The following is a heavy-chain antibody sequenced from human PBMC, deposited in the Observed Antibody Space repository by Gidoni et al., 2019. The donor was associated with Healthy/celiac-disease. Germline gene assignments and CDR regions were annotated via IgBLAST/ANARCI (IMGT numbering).Heavy chain of an antibody. CDR3: ARDRGGSAFDI. CDR2: IYYSGST. CDR1: GGSISSGGYY. V-gene: IGHV4-31*03. D-gene: IGHD3-10*01. J-gene: IGHJ3*02. Sequence: QVQLQESGPGLVKPSQTLSLPCTVSGGSISSGGYYWSWIRQHPGKGLEWIRYIYYSGSTYYNPSSKSRVTISVDTSKNQFSLKLSSVTDADTAVYYCARDRGGSAFDIWGQGTMVTVSS.